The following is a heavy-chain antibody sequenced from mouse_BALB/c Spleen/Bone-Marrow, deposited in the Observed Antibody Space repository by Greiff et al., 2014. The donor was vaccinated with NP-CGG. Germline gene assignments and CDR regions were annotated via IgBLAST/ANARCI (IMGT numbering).Heavy chain of an antibody. CDR1: GFSLTDYG. CDR3: AKLNWVYAMDY. J-gene: IGHJ4*01. CDR2: IWGGGST. V-gene: IGHV2-6-5*01. D-gene: IGHD4-1*02. Sequence: QVQLQQPGPGLVAPSQSLSITCTVSGFSLTDYGVTWIRQPPGKGLEWLGIIWGGGSTFYNSSLRSRLNVSKDNSKSQVFLKMNSLQADDTAMYYCAKLNWVYAMDYWGQGTSVPVSS.